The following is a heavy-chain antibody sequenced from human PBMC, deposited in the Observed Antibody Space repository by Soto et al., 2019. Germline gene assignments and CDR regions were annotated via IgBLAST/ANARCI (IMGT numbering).Heavy chain of an antibody. J-gene: IGHJ4*02. CDR2: ISGDGTRT. D-gene: IGHD1-26*01. V-gene: IGHV3-23*01. CDR3: AKDRGDGNYYFDS. CDR1: GFTFSSHA. Sequence: GGSLRLSCAASGFTFSSHAMSWVRQAPGKGLEWVSGISGDGTRTFYPDSVKGRFTISRDNSKNTLFLQMNSLRAEDTALYYCAKDRGDGNYYFDSWGQGILVTVSS.